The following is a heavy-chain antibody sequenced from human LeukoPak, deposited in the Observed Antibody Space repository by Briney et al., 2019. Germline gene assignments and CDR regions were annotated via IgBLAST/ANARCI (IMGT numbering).Heavy chain of an antibody. D-gene: IGHD2-8*01. CDR3: AKDWANGDYIDH. CDR2: VSYDGTNE. CDR1: GFTFSDYG. Sequence: PGGSLRLSCAASGFTFSDYGMDWVRQAPGKGLEWVAVVSYDGTNEKYADPVKGRFTISRDNSKNTLSLQMNSLRADDTAVYYCAKDWANGDYIDHWGQGTLVTVSS. J-gene: IGHJ4*02. V-gene: IGHV3-30*18.